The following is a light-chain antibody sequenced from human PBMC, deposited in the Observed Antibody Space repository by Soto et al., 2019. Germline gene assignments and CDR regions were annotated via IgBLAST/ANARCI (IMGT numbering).Light chain of an antibody. V-gene: IGKV1-9*01. CDR1: QGISSS. J-gene: IGKJ1*01. Sequence: DIQLTQSPSFLSASVGDRVTITCRASQGISSSLAWYQQRAGKAPKLMIYKESTLKSGVPSRLSGSGSGPDLNLTISSLQPEDFATYYCQKSYSSPPTCGQGTKVDIK. CDR3: QKSYSSPPT. CDR2: KES.